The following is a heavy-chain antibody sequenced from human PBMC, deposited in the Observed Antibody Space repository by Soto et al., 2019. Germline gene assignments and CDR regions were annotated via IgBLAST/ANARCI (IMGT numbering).Heavy chain of an antibody. Sequence: GGSLRLSCAASGFTFSSYAMSWVRQAPGKGLEWVSAISGSGGSTYYADSVKGRFTISRDNSKNTLYLQMNSLRAEDTAVYYCAKDGRVFNTTVFWYFDLWGRGNLVTVSS. CDR1: GFTFSSYA. CDR2: ISGSGGST. V-gene: IGHV3-23*01. J-gene: IGHJ2*01. CDR3: AKDGRVFNTTVFWYFDL. D-gene: IGHD2-8*01.